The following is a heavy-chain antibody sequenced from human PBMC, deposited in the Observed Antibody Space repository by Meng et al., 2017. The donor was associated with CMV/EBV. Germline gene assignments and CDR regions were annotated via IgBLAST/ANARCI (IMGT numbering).Heavy chain of an antibody. V-gene: IGHV1-3*01. CDR1: YS. D-gene: IGHD2-2*02. Sequence: YSIHWVRQAPGQRLEWMGWINAGNGDTKSSQKFQGRLTITRDSSASTVYMELSSVRFEDTAVYYCARTRTYCASTSCYTGGYYFDYWGQGTLVTVST. CDR3: ARTRTYCASTSCYTGGYYFDY. CDR2: INAGNGDT. J-gene: IGHJ4*02.